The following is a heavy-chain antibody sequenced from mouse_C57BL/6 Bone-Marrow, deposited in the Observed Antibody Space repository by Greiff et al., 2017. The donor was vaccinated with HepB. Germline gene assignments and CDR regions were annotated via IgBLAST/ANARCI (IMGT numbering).Heavy chain of an antibody. J-gene: IGHJ2*01. V-gene: IGHV1-15*01. Sequence: QVHVKQSGAELVRPGASVTLSCKASGYTFTDYEMHWVKQTPVHGLEWIGAIDPETGGTAYNQKFKGKAILTADKSSSTAYMELRSLTSEDSAVYYCTRTYGSREGDFDYWGQGTTLTVSS. CDR3: TRTYGSREGDFDY. CDR1: GYTFTDYE. CDR2: IDPETGGT. D-gene: IGHD1-1*01.